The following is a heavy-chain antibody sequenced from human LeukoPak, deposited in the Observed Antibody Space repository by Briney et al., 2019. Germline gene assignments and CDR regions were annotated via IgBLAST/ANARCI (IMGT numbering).Heavy chain of an antibody. CDR2: ISWNSGSI. CDR1: GFTFDDYA. Sequence: GRSLRLSCAASGFTFDDYAMHWVRQAPGKGLEWVSGISWNSGSIGYADSVKGRFTISRDNAKNSLYLQMNSLRAEDTALYYCAKDILGQWTWYYFDYWGQGTLVTVSS. D-gene: IGHD6-19*01. J-gene: IGHJ4*02. CDR3: AKDILGQWTWYYFDY. V-gene: IGHV3-9*01.